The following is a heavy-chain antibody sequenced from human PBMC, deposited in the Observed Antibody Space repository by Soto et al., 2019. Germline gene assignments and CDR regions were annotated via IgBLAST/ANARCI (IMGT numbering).Heavy chain of an antibody. CDR2: IYPGDSDT. CDR3: ARGIWFGDLTIGNYFFDY. J-gene: IGHJ4*02. CDR1: GYSFTTYW. V-gene: IGHV5-51*01. Sequence: LKISCKASGYSFTTYWIGWVRQMPGKGPDWMGIIYPGDSDTRYSPPFQGQVTVSVDKSISTAYLQWSSLKASDTAIYYCARGIWFGDLTIGNYFFDYWGQGTLVTVSS. D-gene: IGHD3-10*01.